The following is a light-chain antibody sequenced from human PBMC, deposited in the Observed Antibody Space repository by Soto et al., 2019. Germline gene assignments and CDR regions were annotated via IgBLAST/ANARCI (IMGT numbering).Light chain of an antibody. J-gene: IGKJ1*01. V-gene: IGKV3-20*01. CDR3: QQYGSSPRS. CDR1: QSVSGTY. Sequence: VLTQSPGTLSLSPGERATLSCRASQSVSGTYVAWYQQKPGQAPRLIIYDASSRATGIPDRFSGSGSGTEFTLTICRLEPEDFAVYYCQQYGSSPRSFGQGTKVEIK. CDR2: DAS.